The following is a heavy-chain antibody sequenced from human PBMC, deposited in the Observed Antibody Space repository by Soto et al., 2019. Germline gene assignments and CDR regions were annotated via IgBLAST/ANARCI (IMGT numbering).Heavy chain of an antibody. V-gene: IGHV3-21*01. J-gene: IGHJ4*02. D-gene: IGHD2-15*01. Sequence: EVQLVESGGGLVKPGGSLRLSCAASGFTFSSYSMNWVRQAPGKGLEWVSSISSSSSYIYYADSVKGRFTISRDNAKNSLYLQMNSLRAEDTAVYYCARLGYCSGGSCYLFDYWGQGTLVTVSS. CDR2: ISSSSSYI. CDR3: ARLGYCSGGSCYLFDY. CDR1: GFTFSSYS.